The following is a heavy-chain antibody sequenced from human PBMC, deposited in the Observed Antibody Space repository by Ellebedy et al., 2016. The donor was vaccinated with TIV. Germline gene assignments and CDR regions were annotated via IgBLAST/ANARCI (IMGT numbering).Heavy chain of an antibody. CDR3: AREGAGGFDY. Sequence: PGGSLRLSCAASGFTFSSYWMSWVRQAPGKGLVWVANIKQDGSEKDYVDSVKGRVSISRDNAKKSLYLQMNSLRAEDTAVYFCAREGAGGFDYWGQGTLVTVSS. D-gene: IGHD3-10*01. J-gene: IGHJ4*02. CDR1: GFTFSSYW. V-gene: IGHV3-7*03. CDR2: IKQDGSEK.